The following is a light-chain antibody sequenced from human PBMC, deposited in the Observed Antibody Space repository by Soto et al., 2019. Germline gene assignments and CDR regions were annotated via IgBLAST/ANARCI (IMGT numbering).Light chain of an antibody. CDR2: GAS. CDR1: QSINTY. V-gene: IGKV3D-15*01. J-gene: IGKJ1*01. CDR3: QQYNKWPRT. Sequence: EIVLTQSPATLSVSPWERATLSCRASQSINTYLAWYQQKPGQVPRVLIYGASNRATDIPARFSGSGSGTEFTLTIDSLQSEDFAVYYCQQYNKWPRTVGQGTKVDIK.